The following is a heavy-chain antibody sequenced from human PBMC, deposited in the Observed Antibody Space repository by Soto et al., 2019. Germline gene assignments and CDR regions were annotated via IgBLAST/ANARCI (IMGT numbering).Heavy chain of an antibody. CDR3: ARGVGATYFDY. D-gene: IGHD1-26*01. V-gene: IGHV4-30-2*01. CDR1: GGSISSGGYS. CDR2: IYHSGST. J-gene: IGHJ4*02. Sequence: SETLSLTCAVSGGSISSGGYSWSWIRQPPGKGLEWIGYIYHSGSTYYDPSLKSRVTISVDRSKNQFSLKLSSVTAADTAVYYCARGVGATYFDYWGQGTLVTVSS.